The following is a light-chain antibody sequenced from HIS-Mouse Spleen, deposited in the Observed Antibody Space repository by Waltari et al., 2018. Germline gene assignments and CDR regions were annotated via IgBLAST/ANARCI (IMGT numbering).Light chain of an antibody. V-gene: IGKV1-9*01. CDR2: AAS. Sequence: DIQLTQSPSFLSASVGDRVTITCRASQGISRYLAWYQQKPGKAPKLLIYAASTLQSGVPSRFRGGGSGTEFTLTISSLQPEEFATYYCQQLNSYPATFGQGTKVEIK. CDR1: QGISRY. J-gene: IGKJ1*01. CDR3: QQLNSYPAT.